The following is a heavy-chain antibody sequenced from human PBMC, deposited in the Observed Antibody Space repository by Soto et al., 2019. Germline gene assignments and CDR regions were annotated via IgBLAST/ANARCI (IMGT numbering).Heavy chain of an antibody. CDR1: GYSFTSYW. Sequence: LKSSCKGSGYSFTSYWIGWVRQMPGKGLEWMGIIYPGDSDTRYSPSFQGQVTISADKSISTAYLQWSSLKASDTAMYYCARFDNYTPYGMDVWGQGTTVTVSS. CDR2: IYPGDSDT. J-gene: IGHJ6*02. D-gene: IGHD1-1*01. V-gene: IGHV5-51*01. CDR3: ARFDNYTPYGMDV.